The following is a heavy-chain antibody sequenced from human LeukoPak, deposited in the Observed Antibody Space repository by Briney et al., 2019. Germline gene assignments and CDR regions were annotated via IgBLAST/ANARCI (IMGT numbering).Heavy chain of an antibody. Sequence: GESLKISCKGSGYSSTGYWISWVRQMPGKGLEWMGRIDPSDSYTNYSPSFQGHVTISADKSISTAYLQWSSLKASDTAMYYCASLLDSSGWANDAFDIWGQGTMVTVSS. V-gene: IGHV5-10-1*01. J-gene: IGHJ3*02. CDR1: GYSSTGYW. CDR2: IDPSDSYT. CDR3: ASLLDSSGWANDAFDI. D-gene: IGHD6-19*01.